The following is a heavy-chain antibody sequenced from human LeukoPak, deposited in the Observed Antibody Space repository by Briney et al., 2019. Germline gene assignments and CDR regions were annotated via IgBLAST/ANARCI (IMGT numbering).Heavy chain of an antibody. Sequence: SETLSLTCTVSGGSISSYYWSWIRQPPGKGLEWIGYIYTSGSTNYNPSLKSRVTISVDTSKNQFSLKLSSVTAADTAVYYCARYGSGSYYIPDYYYYYMDVWGKGTTVTVSS. D-gene: IGHD3-10*01. CDR2: IYTSGST. V-gene: IGHV4-59*01. CDR1: GGSISSYY. J-gene: IGHJ6*03. CDR3: ARYGSGSYYIPDYYYYYMDV.